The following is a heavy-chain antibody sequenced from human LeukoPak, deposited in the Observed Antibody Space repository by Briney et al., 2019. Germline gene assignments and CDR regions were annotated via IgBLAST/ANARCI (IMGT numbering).Heavy chain of an antibody. Sequence: GGSLRLSCAASGFIVRNYYLSWVRQAPGKGLEWVSVIYSGGSTYYADSVEGRFTISRDNSKNTVSLQMKSLRAEDTAVYYCARDLCWGCFDDWGQGNLVTVSS. D-gene: IGHD3-10*02. CDR3: ARDLCWGCFDD. CDR2: IYSGGST. J-gene: IGHJ4*02. CDR1: GFIVRNYY. V-gene: IGHV3-53*01.